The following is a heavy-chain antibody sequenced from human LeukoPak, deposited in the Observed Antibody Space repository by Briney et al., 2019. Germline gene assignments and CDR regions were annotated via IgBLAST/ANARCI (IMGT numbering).Heavy chain of an antibody. D-gene: IGHD3-9*01. CDR1: GYTFTSYG. CDR2: MNPNSGNT. V-gene: IGHV1-8*02. J-gene: IGHJ5*02. CDR3: ARGYFTFDP. Sequence: ASVKVSCKASGYTFTSYGISWVRQATGQGLEWMGWMNPNSGNTGYAQKFQGRVTMTRNTSISTAYMELSSRRSEDTAVYYCARGYFTFDPWGQGTLVTVSS.